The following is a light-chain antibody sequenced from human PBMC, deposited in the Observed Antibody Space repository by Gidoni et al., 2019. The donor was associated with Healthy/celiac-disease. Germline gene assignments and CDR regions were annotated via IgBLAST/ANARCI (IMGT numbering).Light chain of an antibody. V-gene: IGKV4-1*01. Sequence: DIVMTPSPDSLAVSLGERATINCKSSQSVLYSSNNKNYLAWYQQKPGQPPKLLIYWASTRESGVPDRFSGSGSGTDFTLTISSLQAEDVAVYYCQQYYSIPWTFXQXTQVEIK. CDR1: QSVLYSSNNKNY. CDR3: QQYYSIPWT. CDR2: WAS. J-gene: IGKJ1*01.